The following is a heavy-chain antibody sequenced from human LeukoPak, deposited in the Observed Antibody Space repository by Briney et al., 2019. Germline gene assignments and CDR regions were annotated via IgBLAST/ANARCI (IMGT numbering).Heavy chain of an antibody. J-gene: IGHJ4*02. V-gene: IGHV4-34*01. D-gene: IGHD3-10*01. CDR2: INHSGST. CDR3: ARRNIYYYGSGSCRDY. CDR1: GGSFSGYY. Sequence: SETLSLTCAVYGGSFSGYYWSWIRQPPGKGLEWIGEINHSGSTNYNPSLKSRVTISVDTSKNQFSLKLSSVTAADTAVYYCARRNIYYYGSGSCRDYWGQGTLVTVSS.